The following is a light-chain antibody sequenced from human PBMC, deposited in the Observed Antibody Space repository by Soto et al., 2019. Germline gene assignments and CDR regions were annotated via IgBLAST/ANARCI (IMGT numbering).Light chain of an antibody. J-gene: IGKJ1*01. CDR2: AAS. Sequence: DIQLTQSPSFLSASVGDRVTITCRASQGISSYLAWYQQKPGKAPKLLMYAASNLQSGVPSRFSGSGSGTEFTLTISSLQPEDFATYYCQQLKSYPQTFGQVTKVDI. V-gene: IGKV1-9*01. CDR3: QQLKSYPQT. CDR1: QGISSY.